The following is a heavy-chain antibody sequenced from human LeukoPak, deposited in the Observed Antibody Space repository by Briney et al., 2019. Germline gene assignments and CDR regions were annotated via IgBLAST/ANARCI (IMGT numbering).Heavy chain of an antibody. CDR1: GFTFSSYG. CDR3: ARGGD. CDR2: IRYDGSNK. Sequence: GGSLRLSCAASGFTFSSYGMHWVRQAPGKGPEWVAFIRYDGSNKYYADSVKGRFTISRDNSKNTLYLHVNSLRPEDTAVYYCARGGDWGQGTLVTVSS. V-gene: IGHV3-30*02. J-gene: IGHJ4*02. D-gene: IGHD3-16*01.